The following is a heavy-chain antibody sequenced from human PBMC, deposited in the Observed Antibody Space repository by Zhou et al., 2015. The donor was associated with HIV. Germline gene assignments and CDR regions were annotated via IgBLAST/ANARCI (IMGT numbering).Heavy chain of an antibody. CDR1: GGTFSSYA. J-gene: IGHJ6*03. CDR3: ASYCSGGSCKEDYYYYYMDV. Sequence: QVQLVQSGAEVKKPGSSVKVSCKASGGTFSSYAISWVRQAPGQGLEWMGGIIPIFGTANYAQKFQGRVTITADESTSTAYMELSSLRSEDTAVYYCASYCSGGSCKEDYYYYYMDVWGKGTTVTVSS. D-gene: IGHD2-15*01. CDR2: IIPIFGTA. V-gene: IGHV1-69*01.